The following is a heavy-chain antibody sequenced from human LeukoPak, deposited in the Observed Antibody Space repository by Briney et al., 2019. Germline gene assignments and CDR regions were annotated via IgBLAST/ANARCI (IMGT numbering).Heavy chain of an antibody. CDR3: ARGSSLYDY. D-gene: IGHD6-13*01. V-gene: IGHV4-59*01. CDR1: GGSLSGSY. CDR2: VFYTGNF. J-gene: IGHJ4*02. Sequence: SETLSLTCAVSGGSLSGSYWSWIRQFPGKGLEWIGFVFYTGNFNYNPSLKSRVRISVDTSRNQFSLKLSSVTAADTAVYYCARGSSLYDYWGQGTLVTVSS.